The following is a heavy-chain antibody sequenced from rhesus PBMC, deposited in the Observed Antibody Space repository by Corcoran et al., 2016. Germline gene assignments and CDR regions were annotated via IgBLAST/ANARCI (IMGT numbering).Heavy chain of an antibody. Sequence: EVQLVESGGGLAKSGGSLRLSCAASGFSFSDYYMYWFRQAPGKGLEWVSGISYTGGSKYYADSGKGRVTRSREKDKNTLYLKMDSLRAEDTAVYYCARDSRTGTTRYGVDSWGQGVVVTVSS. V-gene: IGHV3S18*01. D-gene: IGHD1-26*01. CDR2: ISYTGGSK. J-gene: IGHJ6*01. CDR1: GFSFSDYY. CDR3: ARDSRTGTTRYGVDS.